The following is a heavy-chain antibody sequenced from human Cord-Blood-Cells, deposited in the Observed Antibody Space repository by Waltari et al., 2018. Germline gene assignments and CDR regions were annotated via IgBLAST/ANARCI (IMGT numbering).Heavy chain of an antibody. J-gene: IGHJ4*02. CDR2: IYSGGRT. CDR3: ARVGDSSGY. D-gene: IGHD6-19*01. V-gene: IGHV3-53*02. Sequence: EVQLVETGGGLIQPGVSLRLSCAASGFTVSRHYMSGVRQAPGKGLEWVSVIYSGGRTYYADSMKGRFTISRDNSKNTLYLQMNSLRAEDTAVYYCARVGDSSGYWGQGTLVTVSS. CDR1: GFTVSRHY.